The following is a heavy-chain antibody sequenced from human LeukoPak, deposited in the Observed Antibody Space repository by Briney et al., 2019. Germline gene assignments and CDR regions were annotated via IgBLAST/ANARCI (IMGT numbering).Heavy chain of an antibody. CDR3: ARVEQQPDAFDI. V-gene: IGHV6-1*01. CDR1: GDSVSSNSVT. D-gene: IGHD6-13*01. J-gene: IGHJ3*02. Sequence: SQTLSLTCAISGDSVSSNSVTWNWIRQSPSRGLEWLGRTYYRSKWYNDYAVSVKSRITINPDTSKNQFSLQLNSVTPEDTAVYYCARVEQQPDAFDIWGQGTMVTVSS. CDR2: TYYRSKWYN.